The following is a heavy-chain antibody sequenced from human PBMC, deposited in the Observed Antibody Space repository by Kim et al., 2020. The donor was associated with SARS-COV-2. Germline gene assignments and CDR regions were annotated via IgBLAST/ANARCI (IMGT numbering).Heavy chain of an antibody. CDR2: INPDSGGT. Sequence: ASVKVSCKTSGYTFTDYYMHWVRQAPGQGLEWMGWINPDSGGTNYAQKFQGRVTMTRDTSISTAYMELSRLRSDDTAVYYCARERGGRITGTSGWFDPWGQGTLVTVSS. J-gene: IGHJ5*02. D-gene: IGHD1-20*01. CDR3: ARERGGRITGTSGWFDP. V-gene: IGHV1-2*02. CDR1: GYTFTDYY.